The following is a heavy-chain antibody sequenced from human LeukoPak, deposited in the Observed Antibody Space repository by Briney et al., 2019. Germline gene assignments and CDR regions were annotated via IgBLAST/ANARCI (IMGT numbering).Heavy chain of an antibody. CDR1: GFTFSSYA. J-gene: IGHJ4*02. CDR3: VKGLGGYDNFVDY. CDR2: ISSNGGST. D-gene: IGHD5-12*01. Sequence: GGSLRLSCSASGFTFSSYAMHWVRQAPGKGLEYVSAISSNGGSTYYADSVKGRFTISRDNSKNTLYPQMSSLRAEDMAVYYCVKGLGGYDNFVDYWGQGTLVTVSS. V-gene: IGHV3-64D*09.